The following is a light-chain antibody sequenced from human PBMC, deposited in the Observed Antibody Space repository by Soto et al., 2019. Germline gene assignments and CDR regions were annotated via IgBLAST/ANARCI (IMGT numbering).Light chain of an antibody. CDR1: QSVSSSY. Sequence: EIVLTQSPGTLSLSPGERATLSCRASQSVSSSYLAWYQQKPGQAPRLLIYGASSRATGIPDRFSGSGSGQGVTRTISRLEPEDFAVYYCQQYGSSPPWTFGKGTKVQIK. V-gene: IGKV3-20*01. CDR2: GAS. J-gene: IGKJ1*01. CDR3: QQYGSSPPWT.